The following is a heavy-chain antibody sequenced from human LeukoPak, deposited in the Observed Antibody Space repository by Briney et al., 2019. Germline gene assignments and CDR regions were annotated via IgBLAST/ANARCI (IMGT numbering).Heavy chain of an antibody. CDR1: GSSISSYY. J-gene: IGHJ6*02. V-gene: IGHV4-4*07. D-gene: IGHD5-12*01. CDR2: IYTSGST. Sequence: SETLSLTCTVSGSSISSYYWSWIRQPPGKGLEWIGRIYTSGSTNYNPSLKSRVTMSVDTSKNQFSLKLSSVTAADTAVYYCARDSGGYDYRSYYYYGMDVWGQGTTVTVSS. CDR3: ARDSGGYDYRSYYYYGMDV.